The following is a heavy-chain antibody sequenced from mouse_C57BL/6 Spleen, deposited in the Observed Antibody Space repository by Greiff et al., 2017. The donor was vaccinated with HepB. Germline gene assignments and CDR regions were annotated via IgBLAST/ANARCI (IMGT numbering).Heavy chain of an antibody. CDR1: GYTFTSYW. D-gene: IGHD4-1*01. CDR2: IDPSDSET. Sequence: QVQLQQSGAELVRPGSSVKLSCKASGYTFTSYWMHWVKQRPIQGLEWIGNIDPSDSETHYNQKFKDKATLTVDKSSSTAYMQLSSLTSEDSAVYYCAREGGTRGFAYWGQGTLVTVSA. V-gene: IGHV1-52*01. CDR3: AREGGTRGFAY. J-gene: IGHJ3*01.